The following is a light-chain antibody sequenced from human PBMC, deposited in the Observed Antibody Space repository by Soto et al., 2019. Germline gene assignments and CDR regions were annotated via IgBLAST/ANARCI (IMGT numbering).Light chain of an antibody. CDR2: GAS. Sequence: EVVMTQSPATLSVSPGERATLSCRASQSVSNNYLAWYQQKPGQAPRLLIYGASSRATDIPDRFSGSGSATDFTLTISRLEPEDFAVYYCQQYGRSRTFGQGTKVDI. V-gene: IGKV3-20*01. CDR3: QQYGRSRT. J-gene: IGKJ1*01. CDR1: QSVSNNY.